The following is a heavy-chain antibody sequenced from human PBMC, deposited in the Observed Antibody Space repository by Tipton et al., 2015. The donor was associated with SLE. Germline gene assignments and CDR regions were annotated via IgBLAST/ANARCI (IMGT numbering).Heavy chain of an antibody. J-gene: IGHJ4*02. CDR2: SYTGGRA. CDR3: ARDIGGLGPRFDY. V-gene: IGHV4-4*07. Sequence: TLSLTCTVSGGSISSYYWSWVRQPAGMGLECIGRSYTGGRAYYSPSLKSRVTMSLDTSKNQFSLKMSSVTAADTAIYFCARDIGGLGPRFDYWGQGILVTVSS. D-gene: IGHD1-26*01. CDR1: GGSISSYY.